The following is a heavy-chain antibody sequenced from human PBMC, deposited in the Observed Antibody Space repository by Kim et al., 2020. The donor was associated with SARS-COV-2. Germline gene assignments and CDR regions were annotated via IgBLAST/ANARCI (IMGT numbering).Heavy chain of an antibody. CDR2: INPSGGST. CDR1: GYTFTSYY. D-gene: IGHD3-22*01. Sequence: ASVKVSCKAPGYTFTSYYMHWVRQAPGQGLEWMGIINPSGGSTSYAQKFQGRVTMTRDTSTSTVYMELSSLRSEDTAVYYCARVKRGYYDSSGLPPQNYYGMDVWGQGTTVTVSS. J-gene: IGHJ6*02. V-gene: IGHV1-46*01. CDR3: ARVKRGYYDSSGLPPQNYYGMDV.